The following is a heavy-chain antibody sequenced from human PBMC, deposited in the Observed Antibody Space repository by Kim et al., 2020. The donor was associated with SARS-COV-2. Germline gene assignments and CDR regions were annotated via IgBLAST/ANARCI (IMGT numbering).Heavy chain of an antibody. V-gene: IGHV3-7*03. D-gene: IGHD2-21*02. CDR1: EFNFNRHW. Sequence: GGSLRLSCAASEFNFNRHWMSWLRQAPGKGLEWVSNIKEDGTEQYYVDSVKGRFTVSRDNAKNILYLQMHSLRAEDTAMYYCARIVVGDVVVTAGCPGHWYFDLWGRGTLVTVSS. CDR2: IKEDGTEQ. J-gene: IGHJ2*01. CDR3: ARIVVGDVVVTAGCPGHWYFDL.